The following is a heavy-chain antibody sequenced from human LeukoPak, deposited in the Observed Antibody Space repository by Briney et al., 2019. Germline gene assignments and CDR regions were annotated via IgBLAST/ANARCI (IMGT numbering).Heavy chain of an antibody. J-gene: IGHJ6*03. D-gene: IGHD1-1*01. CDR2: ISSSGAST. V-gene: IGHV3-23*01. Sequence: GGSLRLSRAASGFTFSNYAMSWVRQAPGKGLEWVSAISSSGASTFYADSVKGRFTISRDNSKNTLYLQMNSLRAEDTAVYYCAKPHTTGNNYYYYMDVWGKGTTVTVSS. CDR3: AKPHTTGNNYYYYMDV. CDR1: GFTFSNYA.